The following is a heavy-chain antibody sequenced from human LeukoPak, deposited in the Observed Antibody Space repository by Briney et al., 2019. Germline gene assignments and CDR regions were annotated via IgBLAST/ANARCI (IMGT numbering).Heavy chain of an antibody. CDR2: TNPNNGGS. V-gene: IGHV1-2*06. CDR3: ARGPSGTGTTVY. CDR1: GYTFTGYY. J-gene: IGHJ4*02. Sequence: ASVRVSCKASGYTFTGYYVHWVRQAPGQVLEWMGRTNPNNGGSDYAQKFQGRVTMTRDTSITTAYMDLSRLTSDDTAVYYCARGPSGTGTTVYWGQGTLVTVSS. D-gene: IGHD1-7*01.